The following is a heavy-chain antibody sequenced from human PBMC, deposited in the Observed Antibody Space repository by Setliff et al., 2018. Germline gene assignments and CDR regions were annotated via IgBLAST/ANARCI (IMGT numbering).Heavy chain of an antibody. J-gene: IGHJ5*02. CDR2: INPDSGET. Sequence: GASVKVSCKASGYTFTDYFLHWLRQAPGQGLEWMGRINPDSGETVYAHKFQGKIIMTRDTSVSTAYVDVMSDDTAVYYCARQLIGVTDGTFDPWGQGTLVSVSS. D-gene: IGHD1-1*01. CDR1: GYTFTDYF. CDR3: ARQLIGVTDGTFDP. V-gene: IGHV1-2*06.